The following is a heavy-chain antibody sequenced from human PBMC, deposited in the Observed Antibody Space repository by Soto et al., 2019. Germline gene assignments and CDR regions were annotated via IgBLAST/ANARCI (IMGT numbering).Heavy chain of an antibody. V-gene: IGHV4-30-2*01. Sequence: SETLSLTCGVSGGSISSGGYSWSWIRQPPGKGLEWIGYIYHSGSTYYNPSLKSRVTISVDRSKNQFSLKLSSVTSTDTAVYSCARVPGPWGQATXVTGS. CDR3: ARVPGP. CDR1: GGSISSGGYS. J-gene: IGHJ5*02. CDR2: IYHSGST.